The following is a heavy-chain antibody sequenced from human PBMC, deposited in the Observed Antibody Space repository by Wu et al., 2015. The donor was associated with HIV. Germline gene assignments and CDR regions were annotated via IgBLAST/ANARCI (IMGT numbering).Heavy chain of an antibody. Sequence: QVQLVQSGAEVKKPGASVRVSCQASGYTFKSYAITWMRQARGQGLEWMGWIVPYNGKIQYAQTFEGRVTMTTDTSRNTAYLELRSLRSEDTAVYYCARAHMDIVVVRAAPEDTGYFDNWGQGTLVTVSS. D-gene: IGHD2-15*01. V-gene: IGHV1-18*01. CDR2: IVPYNGKI. J-gene: IGHJ4*02. CDR3: ARAHMDIVVVRAAPEDTGYFDN. CDR1: GYTFKSYA.